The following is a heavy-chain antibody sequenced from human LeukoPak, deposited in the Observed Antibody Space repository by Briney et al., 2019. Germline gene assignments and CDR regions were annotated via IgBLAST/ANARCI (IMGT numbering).Heavy chain of an antibody. CDR2: IYYSGST. Sequence: SQTLSLTCTVSGGSISSGDYYWSWIRQPPGKGLEWIGYIYYSGSTYYNPSLKSRVTISVDTSKNQFSLKLSSVTAADTAVYYCARAPDQNYDFWSGHPRNWFDPWGQGTLVTVSS. CDR1: GGSISSGDYY. V-gene: IGHV4-30-4*01. J-gene: IGHJ5*02. CDR3: ARAPDQNYDFWSGHPRNWFDP. D-gene: IGHD3-3*01.